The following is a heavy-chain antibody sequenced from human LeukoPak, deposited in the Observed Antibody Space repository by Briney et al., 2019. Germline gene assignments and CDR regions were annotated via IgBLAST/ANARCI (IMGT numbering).Heavy chain of an antibody. CDR2: INPNSGGT. J-gene: IGHJ4*02. CDR3: ARSEYSSGWYYLGDY. D-gene: IGHD6-19*01. V-gene: IGHV1-2*02. CDR1: GYTFTGYY. Sequence: ASVRVSCKASGYTFTGYYMHWVRQAPGQGLEWMGWINPNSGGTNYAQKFQGRVTMTRGTSISTAYMELSRLRSDDTAVYYCARSEYSSGWYYLGDYWGQGTLVTVSS.